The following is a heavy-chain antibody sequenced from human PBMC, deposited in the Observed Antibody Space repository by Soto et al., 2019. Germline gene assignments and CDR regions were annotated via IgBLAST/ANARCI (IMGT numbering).Heavy chain of an antibody. V-gene: IGHV3-21*01. Sequence: PVGSLRLSGAASGFTFSNSTMNWVGQAPGKGLEWVACITSSGSFIYYADSLKGRSTISRDNAKNSLFLQLDSLRAEDTAVYFCVRARSTDSRPDYWGQGTLVTVSS. CDR2: ITSSGSFI. D-gene: IGHD3-22*01. CDR3: VRARSTDSRPDY. CDR1: GFTFSNST. J-gene: IGHJ4*02.